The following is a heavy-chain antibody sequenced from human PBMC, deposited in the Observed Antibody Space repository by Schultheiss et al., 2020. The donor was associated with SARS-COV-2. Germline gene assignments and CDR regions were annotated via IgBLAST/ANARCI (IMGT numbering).Heavy chain of an antibody. Sequence: SETLSLTCTVSGGSISSGGYYWSWIRQHPGKGLEWIGSIYYSGSTYYNPSLKSRVTISVDTSKNQFSLKLSSVTAADTAVYYCARVPCGGDCSRPQTPFDYWGQGTLVTVSS. CDR2: IYYSGST. CDR3: ARVPCGGDCSRPQTPFDY. V-gene: IGHV4-39*01. D-gene: IGHD2-21*02. J-gene: IGHJ4*02. CDR1: GGSISSGGYY.